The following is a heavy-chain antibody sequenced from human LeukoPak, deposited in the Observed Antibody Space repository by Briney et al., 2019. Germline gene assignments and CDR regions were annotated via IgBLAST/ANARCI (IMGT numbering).Heavy chain of an antibody. J-gene: IGHJ6*03. CDR2: IKEDGSEE. D-gene: IGHD3-9*01. Sequence: PGGSLRLSCAASGFTFSSSWMSWVRQAPGKGLEWVANIKEDGSEEYYADSVKGRLTISRDNAKNSMYLQMNSLRAEDTAVYYCARGNDILTGDYYYYMDVWGKGTTVTISS. CDR3: ARGNDILTGDYYYYMDV. CDR1: GFTFSSSW. V-gene: IGHV3-7*01.